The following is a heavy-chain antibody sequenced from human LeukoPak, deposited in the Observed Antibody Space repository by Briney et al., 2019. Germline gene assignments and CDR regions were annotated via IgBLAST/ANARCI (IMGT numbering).Heavy chain of an antibody. Sequence: ASVKVSCKASGYTFTSYDINWVRQATGQGLEWMGWMNPNSGNTGYAQKFQGRVTITRNTSISTAYMELSSLRSEDTAVYYCARARKYCSSTSCYWFDPWGQGTLVTVSS. CDR3: ARARKYCSSTSCYWFDP. V-gene: IGHV1-8*03. J-gene: IGHJ5*02. D-gene: IGHD2-2*01. CDR2: MNPNSGNT. CDR1: GYTFTSYD.